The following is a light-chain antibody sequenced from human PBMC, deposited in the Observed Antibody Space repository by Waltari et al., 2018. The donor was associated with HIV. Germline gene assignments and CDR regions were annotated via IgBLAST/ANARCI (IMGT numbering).Light chain of an antibody. V-gene: IGLV1-47*01. CDR2: KNY. CDR3: AAWDATLSEWV. CDR1: DSTVGMNY. Sequence: QSVLTQPPSVSGTPGQRVTISCSGADSTVGMNYVYWYQQLPGTTPNLLIQKNYQRPSGVPARFSGSKSGTSAALVIGGLRIDDEADYYCAAWDATLSEWVLGGGTKVTVL. J-gene: IGLJ3*02.